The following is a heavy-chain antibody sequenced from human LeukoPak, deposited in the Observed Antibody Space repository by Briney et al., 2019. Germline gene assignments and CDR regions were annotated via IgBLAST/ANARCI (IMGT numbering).Heavy chain of an antibody. V-gene: IGHV3-33*01. CDR3: ARDLGMTTVTTFDY. Sequence: GGSLRLSCAASGFTFSSYGMHWVRQAPGKGLEWVAVIWYDGSNKYYADSVKGRFTISRDNSKNTLHLQMNSLRAEDTAVYYCARDLGMTTVTTFDYWGQGTLVTVSS. J-gene: IGHJ4*02. CDR1: GFTFSSYG. CDR2: IWYDGSNK. D-gene: IGHD4-17*01.